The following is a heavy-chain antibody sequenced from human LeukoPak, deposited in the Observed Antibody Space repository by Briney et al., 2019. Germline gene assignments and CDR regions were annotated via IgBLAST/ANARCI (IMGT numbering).Heavy chain of an antibody. CDR1: GYIFTAYY. CDR3: AREGGNGGFDY. CDR2: IIPNTGGT. Sequence: APVKVSCKASGYIFTAYYIHWVRQAPGQGPEWMGWIIPNTGGTNYAQKLQGRVTMTSDTSISTAYMEVSSLKSDDTAVYYCAREGGNGGFDYWGQGTLVTVSS. V-gene: IGHV1-2*02. J-gene: IGHJ4*02. D-gene: IGHD2-15*01.